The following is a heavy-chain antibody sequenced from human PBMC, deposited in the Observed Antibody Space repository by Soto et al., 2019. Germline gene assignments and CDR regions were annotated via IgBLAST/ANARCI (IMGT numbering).Heavy chain of an antibody. CDR3: ARVGSSGWSPDY. CDR2: IFYSGST. J-gene: IGHJ4*02. V-gene: IGHV4-59*02. CDR1: GGSVSGHY. Sequence: SETLSLTCSVSGGSVSGHYWTWIRQSPGKGLGWIGYIFYSGSTNYNPSLKNRVTISVDTSKNQFSLKLSSVTSADTAVYYCARVGSSGWSPDYWGRGTLVTVSS. D-gene: IGHD6-19*01.